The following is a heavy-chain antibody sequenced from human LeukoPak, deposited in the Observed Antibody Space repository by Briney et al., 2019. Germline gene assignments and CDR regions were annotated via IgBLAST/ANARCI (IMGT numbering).Heavy chain of an antibody. J-gene: IGHJ6*02. D-gene: IGHD1-1*01. CDR3: VNHDGGYYYYYGMDV. CDR1: GFTFSTYA. Sequence: PGGSLRLSCAASGFTFSTYAMSWVRQAPGKGLEWVSAISGSGGSIYYADSVKGRFTISRDNSKNTLYLQMNSLRAEDTAVYYCVNHDGGYYYYYGMDVWGQGTTVTVSS. V-gene: IGHV3-23*01. CDR2: ISGSGGSI.